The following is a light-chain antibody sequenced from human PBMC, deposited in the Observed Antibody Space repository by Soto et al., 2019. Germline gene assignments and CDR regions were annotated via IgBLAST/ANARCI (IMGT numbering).Light chain of an antibody. CDR2: DVS. J-gene: IGLJ1*01. Sequence: QSVLTQPASVSGSPGQSITISCTGTSSDVGGYNYVSWYQQHPDKAPKLMIYDVSNRPSGVSNRSSGSKSGNTASLTISALQAEDETDYYCCSYTSHNTYVFGTGTKVTVL. V-gene: IGLV2-14*01. CDR3: CSYTSHNTYV. CDR1: SSDVGGYNY.